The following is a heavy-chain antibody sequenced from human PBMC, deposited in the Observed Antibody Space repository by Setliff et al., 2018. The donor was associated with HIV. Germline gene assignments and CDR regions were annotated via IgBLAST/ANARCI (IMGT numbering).Heavy chain of an antibody. CDR1: GYYFPNSW. V-gene: IGHV5-51*01. D-gene: IGHD3-16*02. Sequence: GESLKISCKGFGYYFPNSWIVWVRQMPVKGLEWMGVIYPGDSDTMYSPVFEGQVTISVDTSINTAYLQWNSLKASDSGIYYCAKSSGSYPLGFDPWGQGTLVTVSS. CDR3: AKSSGSYPLGFDP. CDR2: IYPGDSDT. J-gene: IGHJ5*02.